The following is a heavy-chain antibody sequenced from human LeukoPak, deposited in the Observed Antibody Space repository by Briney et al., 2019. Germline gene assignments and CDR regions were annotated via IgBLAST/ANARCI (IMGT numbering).Heavy chain of an antibody. CDR2: IYYTGSA. D-gene: IGHD2-2*01. CDR1: GASITSSSFY. Sequence: PSETLSLTCRVSGASITSSSFYWGWIRQPPGQGLVWIGSIYYTGSADYNPSLKSRVTISVDTSKNQFSLKLTSVTAADAAVYYCARHRYCNSSSCYAFDYWGQGTLVTVSS. CDR3: ARHRYCNSSSCYAFDY. J-gene: IGHJ4*02. V-gene: IGHV4-39*01.